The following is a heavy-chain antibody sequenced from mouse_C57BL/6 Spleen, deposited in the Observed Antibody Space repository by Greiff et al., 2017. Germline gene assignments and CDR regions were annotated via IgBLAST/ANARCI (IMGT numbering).Heavy chain of an antibody. D-gene: IGHD1-1*01. V-gene: IGHV1-52*01. Sequence: QVQLQQPGAELVRPGSSVKLSCKASGYTFTSYWMHWVKQRPIQGLEWIGNIDPSDSETHYNQKFKDKATLTVDKSSSTAYMQLRSLTSEDSAVYYCASSSYYYGSSYGYFDYWGQGTTLTVSS. CDR3: ASSSYYYGSSYGYFDY. J-gene: IGHJ2*01. CDR1: GYTFTSYW. CDR2: IDPSDSET.